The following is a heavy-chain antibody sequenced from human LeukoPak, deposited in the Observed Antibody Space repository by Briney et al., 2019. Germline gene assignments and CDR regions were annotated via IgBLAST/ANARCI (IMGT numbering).Heavy chain of an antibody. CDR3: TTGGIQLWLRRVDY. CDR1: GFTFSSYS. CDR2: ITSSSSYI. Sequence: PGGSLRLSCAASGFTFSSYSMNWVRQAPGKGLEWVSSITSSSSYIYYADSVKGRFTISRDNAKNSLYLQMNSLRAEDTAVYYCTTGGIQLWLRRVDYWGQGTLVTVSS. J-gene: IGHJ4*02. V-gene: IGHV3-21*01. D-gene: IGHD5-18*01.